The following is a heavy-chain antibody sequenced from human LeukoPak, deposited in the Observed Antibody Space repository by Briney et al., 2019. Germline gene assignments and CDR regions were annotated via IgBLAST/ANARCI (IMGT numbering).Heavy chain of an antibody. Sequence: GSLRLSCAASGFTFSFYSMNWVRQAPGKGLEWVSSISSSSSYIYYADSVKGRFTISRDNAKNSLYLQMNSLRAEDTAVYCCARDQRGYQYGMDVWGQGTTVTVSS. D-gene: IGHD3-22*01. CDR1: GFTFSFYS. V-gene: IGHV3-21*01. CDR2: ISSSSSYI. J-gene: IGHJ6*02. CDR3: ARDQRGYQYGMDV.